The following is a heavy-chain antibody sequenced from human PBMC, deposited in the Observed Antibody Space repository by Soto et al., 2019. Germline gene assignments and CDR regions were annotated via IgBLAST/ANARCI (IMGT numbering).Heavy chain of an antibody. J-gene: IGHJ4*02. V-gene: IGHV1-69*02. D-gene: IGHD3-10*01. Sequence: QVQLVQSGAEVKKPGSSVKVSCKASGDTFSFYTINWVRQAPGLGLEWVGRINPILSMSNYAQKFQGRVTMTADKSASTAYMELRRQRSEDTAIYYCATTYGTAYRAVDYCGQGAMVTASS. CDR1: GDTFSFYT. CDR3: ATTYGTAYRAVDY. CDR2: INPILSMS.